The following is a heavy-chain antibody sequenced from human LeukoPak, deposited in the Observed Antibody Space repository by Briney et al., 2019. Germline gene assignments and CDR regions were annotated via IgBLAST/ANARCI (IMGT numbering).Heavy chain of an antibody. J-gene: IGHJ1*01. V-gene: IGHV3-74*01. Sequence: GGSLRLSCAASGFTFSSYWMHWVRQAPGKGLVWVSGINTDGSRTFYADSVKGRFTISRDNAKNTLYLQMNSLRADDTAVYYCNGANAERWGQGTLVTVSS. CDR1: GFTFSSYW. CDR3: NGANAER. CDR2: INTDGSRT. D-gene: IGHD2-8*01.